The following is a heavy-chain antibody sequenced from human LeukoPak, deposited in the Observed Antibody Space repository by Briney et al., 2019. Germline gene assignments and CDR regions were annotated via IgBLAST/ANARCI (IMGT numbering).Heavy chain of an antibody. J-gene: IGHJ3*02. Sequence: ASVKVSCKASGYTFTSYYTHWVRQAPGQGLEWMGIINPSGGSTSYAQKFQGRVTMTRDTSTSTVYMELSSLRSEDTAVYYCARADSEDAFGIWGQGTMVTVSS. CDR1: GYTFTSYY. CDR2: INPSGGST. V-gene: IGHV1-46*01. D-gene: IGHD1-26*01. CDR3: ARADSEDAFGI.